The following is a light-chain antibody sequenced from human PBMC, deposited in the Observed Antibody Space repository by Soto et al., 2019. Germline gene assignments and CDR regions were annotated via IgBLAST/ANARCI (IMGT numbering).Light chain of an antibody. V-gene: IGKV1-5*03. CDR2: KAS. J-gene: IGKJ1*01. Sequence: DIQMTQSPSSLSASVGDRGTITCRASQSISTWLAWYQQEPGKAPKLMIHKASSLQSGVPARFTASGSGTEFTLTISSLQSEDFAVYYCQQYNTWPRTLGQGTKVDIK. CDR1: QSISTW. CDR3: QQYNTWPRT.